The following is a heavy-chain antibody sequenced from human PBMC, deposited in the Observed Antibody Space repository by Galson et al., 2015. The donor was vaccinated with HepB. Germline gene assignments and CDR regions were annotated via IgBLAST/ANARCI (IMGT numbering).Heavy chain of an antibody. CDR3: AKDRRAVGGTMFDY. Sequence: SLRLSCAASGFIFSRYGMHWVRQAPGKGLEWVALISYDGSNKYYADSVKGRFTISRDNSKNTVYVQMNSLRAEDTAVYYCAKDRRAVGGTMFDYWGQGTLVTVSS. CDR2: ISYDGSNK. V-gene: IGHV3-30*18. J-gene: IGHJ4*02. D-gene: IGHD6-19*01. CDR1: GFIFSRYG.